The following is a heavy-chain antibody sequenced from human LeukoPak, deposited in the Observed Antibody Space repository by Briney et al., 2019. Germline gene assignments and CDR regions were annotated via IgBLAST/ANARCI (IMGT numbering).Heavy chain of an antibody. D-gene: IGHD3-10*01. V-gene: IGHV1-8*01. CDR3: AGGLYGSGTPSF. CDR2: MNPTSGNT. J-gene: IGHJ4*02. Sequence: GGSVKVSCKASGYTFTSYDINWVRQGTGQGLEWMGWMNPTSGNTGYAQKFQGRVTMTRDTSITTAYMELSSLRSEDTAVYYCAGGLYGSGTPSFWGQGTLVTVSS. CDR1: GYTFTSYD.